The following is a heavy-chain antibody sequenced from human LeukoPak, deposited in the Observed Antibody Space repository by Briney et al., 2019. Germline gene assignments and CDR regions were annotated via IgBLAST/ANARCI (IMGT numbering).Heavy chain of an antibody. D-gene: IGHD3-10*01. CDR3: AGDENYGSGSYFWFDP. V-gene: IGHV1-46*01. J-gene: IGHJ5*02. CDR1: GYTFTSYY. CDR2: INPSGGST. Sequence: ASVKVSCKASGYTFTSYYMHWVRQAPGQGLEWMGIINPSGGSTSYAQKFQGRVTMTRDTSTSTVYMELSSLRSEDTAVYYCAGDENYGSGSYFWFDPWGQGTLVTVSS.